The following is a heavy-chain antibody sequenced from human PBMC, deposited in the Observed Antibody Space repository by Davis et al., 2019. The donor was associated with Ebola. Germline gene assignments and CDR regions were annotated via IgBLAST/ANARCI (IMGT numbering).Heavy chain of an antibody. D-gene: IGHD6-19*01. CDR1: GFTFSSYW. J-gene: IGHJ6*02. CDR2: IKQDGGEK. CDR3: ARVIHGSVQWLYYHYGMDV. V-gene: IGHV3-7*03. Sequence: GGSLRLSCAASGFTFSSYWMSWVRQAPGKGLEWVANIKQDGGEKNYVDSVEGRLTISRDNAKNSLFLQMNGLRAEDTAVYYCARVIHGSVQWLYYHYGMDVWGQGTTVTVSS.